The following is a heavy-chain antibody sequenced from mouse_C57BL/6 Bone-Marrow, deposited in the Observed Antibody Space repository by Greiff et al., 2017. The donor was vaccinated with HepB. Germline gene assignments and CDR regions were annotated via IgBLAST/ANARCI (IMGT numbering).Heavy chain of an antibody. J-gene: IGHJ3*01. CDR3: AYYDYDVGFAY. CDR1: GFSLTSYG. CDR2: IWGVGST. Sequence: VQGVESGPGLVAPSQSLSITCTVSGFSLTSYGVDWVRQSPGKGLEWLGVIWGVGSTNYNSALKSRLSISKDNSKSQVFLKMNSLQTDDTAMYYCAYYDYDVGFAYWGQGTLVTVSA. D-gene: IGHD2-4*01. V-gene: IGHV2-6*01.